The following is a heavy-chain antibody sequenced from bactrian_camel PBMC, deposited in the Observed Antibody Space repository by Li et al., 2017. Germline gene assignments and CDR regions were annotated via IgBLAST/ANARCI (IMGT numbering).Heavy chain of an antibody. Sequence: VESGGGSVQAGGSLGLSCAASDSMYCMGWIRQGPGAEREGVAGIDSDGIISYVDSVKGRFTISKDDAKNTLYLQMNDLKPEDTAMYYCAAEPDYSDCSGGHESVVEYRYSGQGTQVTVS. CDR3: AAEPDYSDCSGGHESVVEYRY. CDR1: DSMYC. V-gene: IGHV3S53*01. J-gene: IGHJ4*01. D-gene: IGHD7*01. CDR2: IDSDGII.